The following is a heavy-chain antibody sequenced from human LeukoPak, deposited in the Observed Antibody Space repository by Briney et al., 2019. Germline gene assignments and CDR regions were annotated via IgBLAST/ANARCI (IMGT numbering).Heavy chain of an antibody. V-gene: IGHV3-9*01. D-gene: IGHD3-10*01. Sequence: GGSLRLPCAASGFSFDDFSMHWVRQAPGKGLEWVSGIGWNSVTTGYADSVKGRFTISRDNARSSLYLQMNSLRAEDTALYYCAKSVPRSYYYGSGNDGWGQGTLVTVSS. J-gene: IGHJ4*02. CDR3: AKSVPRSYYYGSGNDG. CDR2: IGWNSVTT. CDR1: GFSFDDFS.